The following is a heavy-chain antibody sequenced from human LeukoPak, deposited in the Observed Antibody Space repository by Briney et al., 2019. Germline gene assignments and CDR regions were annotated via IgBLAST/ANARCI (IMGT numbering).Heavy chain of an antibody. CDR3: ARQPDRDFSGSRWYYYFYMDV. CDR1: GGSISSSSYY. J-gene: IGHJ6*03. D-gene: IGHD1-26*01. Sequence: SETLSLTCTVSGGSISSSSYYWGWIRQPPGKGLEWIGSIYYSGSTYYNPSLKSRVTISVDTSKNQFSLKLSSVTAADTAVYYCARQPDRDFSGSRWYYYFYMDVWGKGTTVTVSS. CDR2: IYYSGST. V-gene: IGHV4-39*01.